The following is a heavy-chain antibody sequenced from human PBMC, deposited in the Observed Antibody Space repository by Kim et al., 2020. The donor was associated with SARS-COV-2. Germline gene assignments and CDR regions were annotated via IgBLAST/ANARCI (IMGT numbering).Heavy chain of an antibody. CDR1: GFTFSSYG. Sequence: GGSLRLSCAASGFTFSSYGMHWVRQAPGKGLEWVAVIWYDGSNKYYADSVKGRFTISRDNSKNTLYLQMNSLRAEDTAVYYCARDALPPHGDYVLGCMDVWGQGTTVTVSS. CDR2: IWYDGSNK. CDR3: ARDALPPHGDYVLGCMDV. D-gene: IGHD4-17*01. J-gene: IGHJ6*02. V-gene: IGHV3-33*01.